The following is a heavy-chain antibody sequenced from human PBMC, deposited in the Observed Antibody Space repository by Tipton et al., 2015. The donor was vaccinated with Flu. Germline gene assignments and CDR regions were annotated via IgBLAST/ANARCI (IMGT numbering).Heavy chain of an antibody. CDR2: INEDGSKI. Sequence: SLRLSCAASGFSLSDYWMTWVPQAPGKGLESVANINEDGSKIYYLDSVKDRFTISRDSAKNSLYLQVTSLRAEDTAVYYCVQTLYGAGSSWGQGTLVTVPS. CDR3: VQTLYGAGSS. CDR1: GFSLSDYW. J-gene: IGHJ5*02. V-gene: IGHV3-7*01. D-gene: IGHD3-10*01.